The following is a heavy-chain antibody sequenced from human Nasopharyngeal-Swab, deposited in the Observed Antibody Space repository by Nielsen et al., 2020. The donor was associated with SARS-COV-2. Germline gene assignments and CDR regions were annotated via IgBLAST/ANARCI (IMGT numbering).Heavy chain of an antibody. Sequence: GESLKISGAASGFTFSSYGMHRDRQAPGKGLEWVAVIWYDGSNKYYADSVKGRFTISRDNSKNTLYLQMNSLRAEDTAVYYCARDRIAAAGDAFDIWGQGTMVTVSS. CDR3: ARDRIAAAGDAFDI. CDR2: IWYDGSNK. CDR1: GFTFSSYG. J-gene: IGHJ3*02. D-gene: IGHD6-13*01. V-gene: IGHV3-33*01.